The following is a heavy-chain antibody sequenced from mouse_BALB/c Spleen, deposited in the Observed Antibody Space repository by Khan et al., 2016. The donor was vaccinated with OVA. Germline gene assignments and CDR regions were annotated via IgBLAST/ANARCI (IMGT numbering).Heavy chain of an antibody. V-gene: IGHV3-2*02. J-gene: IGHJ3*01. Sequence: EVQLQESGPGLVKPSQSLSLTCTVTGYSITSDYAWNWIRQFPGNKLEWMGYISYSGSTSYNPSLKSRISITRDTSKNQFFLQLNSVTTEDTATYYCARSGYYRYDTFAYWGQGTLVTVLA. CDR2: ISYSGST. D-gene: IGHD2-14*01. CDR1: GYSITSDYA. CDR3: ARSGYYRYDTFAY.